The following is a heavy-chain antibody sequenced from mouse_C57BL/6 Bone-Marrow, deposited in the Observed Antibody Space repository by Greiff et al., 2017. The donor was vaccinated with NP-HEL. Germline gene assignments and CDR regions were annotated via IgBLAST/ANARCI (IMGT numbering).Heavy chain of an antibody. CDR1: GFNIKDDY. CDR3: TTGPLPFWYFDV. D-gene: IGHD5-5*01. CDR2: IDPENGDT. J-gene: IGHJ1*03. V-gene: IGHV14-4*01. Sequence: VQLKQSGAELVRPGASVKLSCTASGFNIKDDYMHWVKQRPEQGLEWIGWIDPENGDTEYASKFQGKATITADTSSNTAYLQLSSLTSEDTAVYYCTTGPLPFWYFDVWGTGTTFTVSS.